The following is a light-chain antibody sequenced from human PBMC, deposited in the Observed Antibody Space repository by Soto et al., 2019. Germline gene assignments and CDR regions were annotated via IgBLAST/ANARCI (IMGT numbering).Light chain of an antibody. V-gene: IGKV3-11*01. CDR1: QNVRGY. CDR3: QQRSNWPIT. J-gene: IGKJ5*01. CDR2: DSS. Sequence: EIVLTQSPATLSLSPGERATLSCGASQNVRGYLAWYQQKHGQAPRLLIYDSSNRATGIPARFSGSGSGTDFTLTISSLEPEDFAVYYCQQRSNWPITFGQGTRLEIK.